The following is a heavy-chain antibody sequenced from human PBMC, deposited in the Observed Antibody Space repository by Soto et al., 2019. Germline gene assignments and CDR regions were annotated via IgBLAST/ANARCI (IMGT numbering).Heavy chain of an antibody. Sequence: GGSLRLSCAASGFTFSSYGMHWVRQAPGKGLEWVAVISYDGSNKYYADSVKGRFTISRDNSKNTLYLQMNSLRAEDTAVYYCAKDRGANSARYHYGMDVWGQGTTVIVSS. V-gene: IGHV3-30*18. CDR3: AKDRGANSARYHYGMDV. CDR1: GFTFSSYG. J-gene: IGHJ6*02. D-gene: IGHD2-8*01. CDR2: ISYDGSNK.